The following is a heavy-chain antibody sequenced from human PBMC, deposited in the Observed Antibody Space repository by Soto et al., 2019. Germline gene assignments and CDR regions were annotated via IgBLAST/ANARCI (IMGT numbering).Heavy chain of an antibody. V-gene: IGHV4-39*01. J-gene: IGHJ6*02. CDR1: GGSISSSIYY. CDR3: ARLRYDSSGFYYYYYGMDV. D-gene: IGHD3-22*01. CDR2: IYYSGST. Sequence: SETLSLTCTVSGGSISSSIYYWGWIRHPPGKGLEWIGSIYYSGSTYYNPSLKSRVTISVDTSKNQFSLKLSSVTAADTAVYYCARLRYDSSGFYYYYYGMDVWGQGTMVTVSS.